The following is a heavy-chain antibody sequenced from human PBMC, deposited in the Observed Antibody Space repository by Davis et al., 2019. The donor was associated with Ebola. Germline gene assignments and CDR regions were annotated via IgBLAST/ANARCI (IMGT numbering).Heavy chain of an antibody. V-gene: IGHV1-3*01. CDR1: GYIFTTYA. D-gene: IGHD6-19*01. J-gene: IGHJ4*02. CDR3: ARATFGYNSGWYADY. Sequence: SVKVSCKASGYIFTTYAMHWVRQPPGQRLEWMGWVHGGNGNTKYSQRFQGRVTITTDTSASTAYLDLSSLRSDDTAVFYCARATFGYNSGWYADYWGQGTLVTVSS. CDR2: VHGGNGNT.